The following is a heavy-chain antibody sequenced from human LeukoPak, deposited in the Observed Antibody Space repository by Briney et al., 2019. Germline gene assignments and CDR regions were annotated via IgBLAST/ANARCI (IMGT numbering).Heavy chain of an antibody. V-gene: IGHV3-9*01. J-gene: IGHJ4*02. CDR3: AKEGDYGDYYYFDY. CDR1: GFTFSSYA. D-gene: IGHD4-17*01. CDR2: ISWNSGSI. Sequence: PGGSLRLSCAASGFTFSSYAMHWVRQAPGKGLEWVSGISWNSGSIGYADSVKGRFTISRDNAKNSLYLQMNSLRAEDTALYYCAKEGDYGDYYYFDYWGQGTLVTVSS.